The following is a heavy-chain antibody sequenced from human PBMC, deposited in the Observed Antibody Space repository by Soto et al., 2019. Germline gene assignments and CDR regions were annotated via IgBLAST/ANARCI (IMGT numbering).Heavy chain of an antibody. V-gene: IGHV3-23*01. CDR1: GFTFSIYA. D-gene: IGHD4-17*01. Sequence: EVQLLESGGGLVQPGGSLRLSCAASGFTFSIYAMSWVRQAPGKGLEWVSTISGSGDSTYYADSVKGRFTISRDKSKNTLFLQMNSLRAEDTAVYYCAKGREYGDYVDYWGQGTLVTVSS. CDR3: AKGREYGDYVDY. J-gene: IGHJ4*02. CDR2: ISGSGDST.